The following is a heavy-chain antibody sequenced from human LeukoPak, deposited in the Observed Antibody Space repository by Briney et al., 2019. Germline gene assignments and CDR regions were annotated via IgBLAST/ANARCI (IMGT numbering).Heavy chain of an antibody. CDR1: GFTFSSYA. CDR3: TTTTVTTFVYYYYGMDV. D-gene: IGHD4-17*01. Sequence: PGGSLRLSCAASGFTFSSYAMSWVRQPPGKGLEWVSAISGSGGSTYYADSVKGRFAISRDNSKNTLYLQMNSLRAEDTAVYYCTTTTVTTFVYYYYGMDVWGQGTTVTVSS. J-gene: IGHJ6*02. CDR2: ISGSGGST. V-gene: IGHV3-23*01.